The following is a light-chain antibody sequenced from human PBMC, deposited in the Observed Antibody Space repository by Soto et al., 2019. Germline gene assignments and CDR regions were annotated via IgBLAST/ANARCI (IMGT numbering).Light chain of an antibody. Sequence: QSVLTQPASVSGSPGQSITISCTGTSSDVGGYNYVSWYQQHPGKAPKLMIYDVSNRPSGVSNRFSGSKSGNTASLTISGLQAEDEAHYYCSSYTSSSTLDYVFGTGTKVTVL. CDR3: SSYTSSSTLDYV. CDR1: SSDVGGYNY. CDR2: DVS. V-gene: IGLV2-14*01. J-gene: IGLJ1*01.